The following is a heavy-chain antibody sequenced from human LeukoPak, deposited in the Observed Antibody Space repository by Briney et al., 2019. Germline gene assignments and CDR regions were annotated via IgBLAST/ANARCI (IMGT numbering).Heavy chain of an antibody. D-gene: IGHD6-19*01. CDR3: AKYRGRRGWDGLDY. J-gene: IGHJ4*02. CDR1: GFTFSSYA. V-gene: IGHV3-23*01. CDR2: ISGSGGST. Sequence: PGGSLRLSCAASGFTFSSYAMSWVRQAPGKGLEWVSAISGSGGSTYYADSVRGRFTISRDSSANTLYLQMNSLRVEETAMYYCAKYRGRRGWDGLDYWGQGTLVTVSS.